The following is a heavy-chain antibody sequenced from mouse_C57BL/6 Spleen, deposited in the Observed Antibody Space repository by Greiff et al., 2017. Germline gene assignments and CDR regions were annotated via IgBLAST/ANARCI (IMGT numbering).Heavy chain of an antibody. D-gene: IGHD2-12*01. Sequence: QVQLQQPGAELVKPGASVKLSCKASGYTFTSYWMHWVKQRPGRGLEWIGRIDPNSGGTKYNEKFKSKATLTVDKPSSTASIQLSSLSSEDSAVYYCARSSNDDWYFDVWGTGSTVTVSS. J-gene: IGHJ1*03. CDR3: ARSSNDDWYFDV. CDR2: IDPNSGGT. V-gene: IGHV1-72*01. CDR1: GYTFTSYW.